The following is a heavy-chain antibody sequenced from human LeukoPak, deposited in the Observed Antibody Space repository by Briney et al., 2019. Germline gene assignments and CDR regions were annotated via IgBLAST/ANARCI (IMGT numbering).Heavy chain of an antibody. Sequence: SETLSLTCAVYGGSFSGYYWSWIRQPPGKGLEWIGEINHSGSTNYNPSLKSRVTISVDTSKNQFSLKLSSVTAADTAVYYCARRGQKGAYYYDSSGTNWFDPWGQGTLVTVSP. D-gene: IGHD3-22*01. CDR1: GGSFSGYY. V-gene: IGHV4-34*01. CDR2: INHSGST. J-gene: IGHJ5*02. CDR3: ARRGQKGAYYYDSSGTNWFDP.